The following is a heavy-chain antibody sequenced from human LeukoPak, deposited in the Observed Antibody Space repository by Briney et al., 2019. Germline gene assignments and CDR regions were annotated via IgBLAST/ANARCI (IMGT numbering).Heavy chain of an antibody. D-gene: IGHD3-22*01. CDR1: GGSISSGGYS. Sequence: TLSLTCAVSGGSISSGGYSWSWIRQPPWKGLEWIGYIYHSGSTYYNPSLKSRVIISVDRSKNQFSLKLSSVTAADTAVYYCARGVYDSSGYYLDAFDIWGQGTMVTVSS. V-gene: IGHV4-30-2*01. J-gene: IGHJ3*02. CDR2: IYHSGST. CDR3: ARGVYDSSGYYLDAFDI.